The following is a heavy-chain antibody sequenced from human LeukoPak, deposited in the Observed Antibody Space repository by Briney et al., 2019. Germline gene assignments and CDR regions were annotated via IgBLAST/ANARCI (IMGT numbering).Heavy chain of an antibody. V-gene: IGHV4-31*03. CDR2: IYYSGST. D-gene: IGHD1-26*01. Sequence: SETLSLTCTVSGGSISSGGYYWSWIRQHPGKGLEWIGYIYYSGSTYYNPSLKSRVTISVDASKNQFSLKLSSVTGAATAVHYFASRSYSGSYYGYWGQGTLVTVSS. J-gene: IGHJ4*02. CDR1: GGSISSGGYY. CDR3: ASRSYSGSYYGY.